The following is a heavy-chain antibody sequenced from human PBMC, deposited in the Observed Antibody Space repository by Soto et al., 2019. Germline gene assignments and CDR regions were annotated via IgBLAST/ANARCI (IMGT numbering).Heavy chain of an antibody. J-gene: IGHJ6*02. CDR3: ASWDYDVWSGQSGYGMDV. D-gene: IGHD3-3*01. Sequence: SETLSLTCTVSGASVNTAYWSWIRRPPGKRLEYIGFIYNGGSPNYNPSLESRVTISPDTSKNQFSLELSSVTAADTAVYYCASWDYDVWSGQSGYGMDVWGQGTTVTVSS. V-gene: IGHV4-59*02. CDR1: GASVNTAY. CDR2: IYNGGSP.